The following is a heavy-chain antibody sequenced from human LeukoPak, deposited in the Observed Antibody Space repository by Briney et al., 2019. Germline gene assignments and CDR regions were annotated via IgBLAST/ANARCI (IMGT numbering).Heavy chain of an antibody. CDR3: AREGTWNTAMVATFDY. D-gene: IGHD5-18*01. J-gene: IGHJ4*02. CDR2: ISSSGSTI. Sequence: GGSLRLSCAASGFTFSSYEMTWVRQAPGKGLEWVSYISSSGSTIYYADSVKGRFTISRDNAKNSLYLQMNSLRAEDTAVYYCAREGTWNTAMVATFDYWGQGTLVTVSS. CDR1: GFTFSSYE. V-gene: IGHV3-48*03.